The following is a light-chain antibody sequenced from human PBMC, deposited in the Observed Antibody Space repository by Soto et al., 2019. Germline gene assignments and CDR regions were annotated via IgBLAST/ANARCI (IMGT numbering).Light chain of an antibody. CDR1: QSVSSSY. CDR2: GAS. J-gene: IGKJ5*01. CDR3: QQRSNWPPPIT. Sequence: EIVMTQSPATLSVSPGEGATLSCRASQSVSSSYIARYQQRPGQTPSLLIXGASTRATGIPARFSGSGSGTDFTLTISSLEPEDFAVYYCQQRSNWPPPITFGQGTRLEIK. V-gene: IGKV3D-20*02.